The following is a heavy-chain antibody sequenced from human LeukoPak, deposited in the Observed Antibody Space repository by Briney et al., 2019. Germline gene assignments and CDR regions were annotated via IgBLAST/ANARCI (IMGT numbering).Heavy chain of an antibody. CDR1: GGSISSYY. V-gene: IGHV4-59*01. J-gene: IGHJ4*02. CDR3: ARGKGYFDY. CDR2: NYYSGST. Sequence: SETLSLTCTVSGGSISSYYWSWIRQPPGKGLEWIGYNYYSGSTNYNPSLKSRVTISVDTSKNQFSLNLKSVTAADTAVYYCARGKGYFDYWGQGTLVTVSS.